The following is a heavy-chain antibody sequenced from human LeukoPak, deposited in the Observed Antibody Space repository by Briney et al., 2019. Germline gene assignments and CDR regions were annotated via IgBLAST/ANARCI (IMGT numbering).Heavy chain of an antibody. CDR3: AKDRKPYYDSSGYRY. V-gene: IGHV3-23*01. CDR2: ISGSGGST. D-gene: IGHD3-22*01. J-gene: IGHJ4*02. Sequence: HPGGSLRLSCAASGFTFSSYAMSWVRQAPGKGLEWVSAISGSGGSTYYADSVKGRFTISRDNSKNTLYLQMNSLRAEDTAVYYCAKDRKPYYDSSGYRYWGQGTLITVSS. CDR1: GFTFSSYA.